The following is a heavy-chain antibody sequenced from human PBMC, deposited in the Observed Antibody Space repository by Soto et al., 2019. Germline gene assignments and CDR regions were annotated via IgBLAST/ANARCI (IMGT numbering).Heavy chain of an antibody. D-gene: IGHD2-2*01. CDR2: ISAYNGNT. Sequence: ASVKVSCKASGYTFTSYGISWVRQAPGQGXEWMGWISAYNGNTNYAQKLQGRDTMTTDTSTSTAYMELRSLRSDDTAVYYCARDSSCSSTSCYFIYYYGMDVWGQGTTVTVSS. J-gene: IGHJ6*02. CDR1: GYTFTSYG. CDR3: ARDSSCSSTSCYFIYYYGMDV. V-gene: IGHV1-18*04.